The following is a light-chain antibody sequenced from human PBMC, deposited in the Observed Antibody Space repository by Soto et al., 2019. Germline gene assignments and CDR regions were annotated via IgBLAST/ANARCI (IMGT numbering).Light chain of an antibody. Sequence: EIVLTQSPATLSLSPGERATLSCRASRSVSRYLAWYQQKPGQAPRLLVSDASSRATGIPARFSGSGSGTDFTRTISSLEPEDFAVYYCHQRINWPFTVGPGTKVDIK. CDR3: HQRINWPFT. CDR1: RSVSRY. V-gene: IGKV3-11*01. J-gene: IGKJ3*01. CDR2: DAS.